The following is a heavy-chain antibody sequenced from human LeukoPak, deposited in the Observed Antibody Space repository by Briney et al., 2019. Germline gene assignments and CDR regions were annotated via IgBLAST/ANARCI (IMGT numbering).Heavy chain of an antibody. J-gene: IGHJ4*02. Sequence: GGSLRLSCAASGFTFSSAWMSWFRQAPGKGLEWVGRIKSKTDGGTTDYAAPVKGRFTISRDDSKNTLYLQMNSLKTEDTAVYYCTTDPYAKDYKRKQRIRGADYWGQRTLVTVSS. D-gene: IGHD1/OR15-1a*01. CDR1: GFTFSSAW. CDR3: TTDPYAKDYKRKQRIRGADY. V-gene: IGHV3-15*01. CDR2: IKSKTDGGTT.